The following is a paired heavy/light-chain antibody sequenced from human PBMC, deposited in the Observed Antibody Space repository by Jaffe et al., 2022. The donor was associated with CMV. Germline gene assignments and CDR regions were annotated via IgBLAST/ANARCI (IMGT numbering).Heavy chain of an antibody. CDR3: ARGTTSPMASRPGYYYYYYMDV. V-gene: IGHV4-4*02. D-gene: IGHD6-6*01. Sequence: QVQLQESGPGLVKPSDILSLTCVVSGDSISNNWWSWVRQPPGKGLEWIGEVYHSGSTNYNPALKNRVIMSIDKSKNQVSLKLRSVTAADTAVYYCARGTTSPMASRPGYYYYYYMDVWGKGTTVTVSS. CDR1: GDSISNNW. J-gene: IGHJ6*03. CDR2: VYHSGST.
Light chain of an antibody. CDR1: QGIRDY. CDR2: AAS. Sequence: AIRITQSPSSLSASAGDSVTITCRASQGIRDYLAWYQQKPGTAPKLLIYAASTLQSGVPSRFSGSGSGTDFTLTISGLQSEDFATYFCQQYYTSPTFGQGTKLESK. CDR3: QQYYTSPT. J-gene: IGKJ2*01. V-gene: IGKV1-8*01.